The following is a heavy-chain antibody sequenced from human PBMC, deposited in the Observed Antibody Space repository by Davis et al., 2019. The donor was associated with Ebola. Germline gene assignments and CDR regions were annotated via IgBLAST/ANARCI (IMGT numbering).Heavy chain of an antibody. CDR1: GFSFSTSV. CDR3: ATKGDIVATIRSAFDY. D-gene: IGHD5-12*01. J-gene: IGHJ4*02. CDR2: ITSDSDWK. Sequence: PGGSLRLSCAASGFSFSTSVMNWVRQAPGRGLEWVADITSDSDWKYYADSVKGRFTISRDNAKSSLFLQMNSLRADDTAVYYCATKGDIVATIRSAFDYWGQGTLVTVSS. V-gene: IGHV3-21*06.